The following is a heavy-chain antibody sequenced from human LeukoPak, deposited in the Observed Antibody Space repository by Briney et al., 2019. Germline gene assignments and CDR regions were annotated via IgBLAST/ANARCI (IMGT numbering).Heavy chain of an antibody. D-gene: IGHD6-13*01. Sequence: GGSLRLSCAVSGFTFSSYTINWVRQAPGKGLEWVSSISSSSSYIYYADSVKGRFTISRDNAKNSLSLQMNSLRAEDTAVYYCARGLVPGFDYWGQGTLVTVSS. CDR3: ARGLVPGFDY. V-gene: IGHV3-21*01. CDR2: ISSSSSYI. J-gene: IGHJ4*02. CDR1: GFTFSSYT.